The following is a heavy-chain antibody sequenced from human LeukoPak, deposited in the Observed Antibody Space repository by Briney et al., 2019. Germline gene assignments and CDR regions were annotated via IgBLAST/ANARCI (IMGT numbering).Heavy chain of an antibody. V-gene: IGHV3-9*01. D-gene: IGHD3-9*01. CDR3: VKGGSILTGEFDY. Sequence: PGGSLRLSCAASGFTFDDYAMHWVRQAPGKGLEWVSGISWNSGSIAYAADSVKGRFTISRDNARNSLYLQINSLRAEDTALYYCVKGGSILTGEFDYWGQGTLVTVSS. CDR1: GFTFDDYA. CDR2: ISWNSGSI. J-gene: IGHJ4*02.